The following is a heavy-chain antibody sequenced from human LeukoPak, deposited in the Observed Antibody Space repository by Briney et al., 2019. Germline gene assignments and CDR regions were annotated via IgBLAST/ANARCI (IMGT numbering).Heavy chain of an antibody. CDR3: ARPDDYGGKPAAFDI. V-gene: IGHV5-51*01. J-gene: IGHJ3*02. CDR1: GYSFSSYW. Sequence: GESLKISCKGSGYSFSSYWIAWVRQMPGKGLEGMGIIHPGDSDTRYSPSFEGQVTISADKSISTAYLQWSRLKASDTAMYYCARPDDYGGKPAAFDIWGQGTMVTVSS. D-gene: IGHD4-23*01. CDR2: IHPGDSDT.